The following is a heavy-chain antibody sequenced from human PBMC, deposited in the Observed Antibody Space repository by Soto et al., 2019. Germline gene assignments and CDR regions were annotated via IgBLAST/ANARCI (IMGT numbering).Heavy chain of an antibody. CDR1: GYTFTSYA. Sequence: ASVKVSCKACGYTFTSYAMHWVRQAPGQRLEWMGWINAGNGNTKYSQKFQGRVTITTDKSTSTAYMELSSLRSEDTAVYYCASDWGCYFDRFDPWGPGTLVTVPS. J-gene: IGHJ5*02. V-gene: IGHV1-3*01. CDR2: INAGNGNT. CDR3: ASDWGCYFDRFDP. D-gene: IGHD2-15*01.